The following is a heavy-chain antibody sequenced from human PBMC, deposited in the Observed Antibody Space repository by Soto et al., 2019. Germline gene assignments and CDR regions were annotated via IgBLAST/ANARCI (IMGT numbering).Heavy chain of an antibody. J-gene: IGHJ5*02. V-gene: IGHV1-18*01. CDR1: GYTFTSYG. CDR2: ISAYNGNT. D-gene: IGHD3-3*01. CDR3: ARVRLTITIFGVVNHPRDNWFDP. Sequence: QVQLVQSGAEVKKPGASVKVSCKASGYTFTSYGISWVRQAPGQGLEWMGWISAYNGNTNYAQKLQGRVPMTTDTSTSTAYMELRSLRSDDTAVYYCARVRLTITIFGVVNHPRDNWFDPWGQGTLVTVSS.